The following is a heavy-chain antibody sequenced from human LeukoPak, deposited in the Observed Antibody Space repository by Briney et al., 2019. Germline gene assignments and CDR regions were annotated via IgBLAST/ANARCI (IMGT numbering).Heavy chain of an antibody. CDR1: GGSISSYY. CDR2: IYYSGST. J-gene: IGHJ3*02. CDR3: ARVLAYCGGDCYYDAFDI. D-gene: IGHD2-21*02. V-gene: IGHV4-59*01. Sequence: SETLSLTCTVSGGSISSYYWSWIRQPPGKGLEWIGYIYYSGSTNYDPSLKSRVTISVDTSKNQFSLKLSSVTAADTAVYYCARVLAYCGGDCYYDAFDIWGQGTMVTVSS.